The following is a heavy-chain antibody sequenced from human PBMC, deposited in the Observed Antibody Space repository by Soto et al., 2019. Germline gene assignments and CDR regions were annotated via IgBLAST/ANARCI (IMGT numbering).Heavy chain of an antibody. CDR2: ISYDGSNK. Sequence: GGSLRVSCAASGFTFSSYAMHWVRQAPGKGLEWVAVISYDGSNKYYADSVKGRFTISRDNSKNTLYLQMNSLRAEDTAVYYCAKSKDTVATTPYYYYGMDVWGQGTTVTVSS. V-gene: IGHV3-30-3*02. CDR3: AKSKDTVATTPYYYYGMDV. J-gene: IGHJ6*02. D-gene: IGHD5-12*01. CDR1: GFTFSSYA.